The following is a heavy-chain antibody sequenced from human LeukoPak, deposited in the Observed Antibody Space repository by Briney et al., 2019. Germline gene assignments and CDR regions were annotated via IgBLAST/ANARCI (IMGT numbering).Heavy chain of an antibody. CDR2: IYYSGST. D-gene: IGHD6-25*01. Sequence: PSETLSLTRTVSGGSISSYYWSWIRQPPGKGLEWIGYIYYSGSTNYNPSLKSRVTISVDTSKNQFSLKLSSVTAADTAVYYCARDRLSYYMDVWGKGTTVTVSS. V-gene: IGHV4-59*01. J-gene: IGHJ6*03. CDR3: ARDRLSYYMDV. CDR1: GGSISSYY.